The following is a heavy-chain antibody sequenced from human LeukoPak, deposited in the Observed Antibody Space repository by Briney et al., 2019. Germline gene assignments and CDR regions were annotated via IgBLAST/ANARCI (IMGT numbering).Heavy chain of an antibody. CDR3: ARGASRGVTTLDY. CDR1: GGAISGYD. CDR2: ISYNGNT. Sequence: SETLSPTCTVSGGAISGYDWSWIRQPPGKGLEWIGYISYNGNTNYNPSLKSRVTISVDTSKNQFSLKLSSVTAADTAVYYCARGASRGVTTLDYWGQGTLVTVSS. D-gene: IGHD4-17*01. V-gene: IGHV4-59*01. J-gene: IGHJ4*02.